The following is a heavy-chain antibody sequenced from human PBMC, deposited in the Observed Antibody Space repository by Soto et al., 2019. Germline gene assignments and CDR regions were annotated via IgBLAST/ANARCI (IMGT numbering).Heavy chain of an antibody. Sequence: EVQLLESGGGLVQPGGSLRLSCAASGFTFSNYAMNWVRQAPEKGLEWVSSISGSHGSTYYADSVNGRFTISRGNSKKMLYLQVNTLSVEDTAVYYCAKVSPGSGYDLHYWGQGTLVTVSS. V-gene: IGHV3-23*01. CDR1: GFTFSNYA. J-gene: IGHJ4*02. CDR2: ISGSHGST. CDR3: AKVSPGSGYDLHY. D-gene: IGHD5-12*01.